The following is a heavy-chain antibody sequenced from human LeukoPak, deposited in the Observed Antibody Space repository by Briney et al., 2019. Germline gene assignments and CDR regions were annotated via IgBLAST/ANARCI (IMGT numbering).Heavy chain of an antibody. CDR2: ISSSSSYI. CDR1: GFTFSGYS. Sequence: GGSLRLSCAASGFTFSGYSMNWVRQAPGKGLEWVSSISSSSSYIYYADSVKGRFTISRDNAKNSLYLQMNSLRAEDTAVYYCARDSDTVDDAFDIWGQGTMVTVSS. J-gene: IGHJ3*02. D-gene: IGHD4-17*01. CDR3: ARDSDTVDDAFDI. V-gene: IGHV3-21*01.